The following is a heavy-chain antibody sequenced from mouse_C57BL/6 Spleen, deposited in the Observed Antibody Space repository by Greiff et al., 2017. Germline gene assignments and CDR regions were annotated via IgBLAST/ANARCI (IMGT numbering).Heavy chain of an antibody. CDR3: TDYGSNYGTY. CDR2: IRDKANNHAT. D-gene: IGHD1-1*01. CDR1: GFTFSDAW. Sequence: EVMLVESGGGLVQPGGSMKLSCAASGFTFSDAWMDWVRQSPEKGLEWVAEIRDKANNHATYYAESVKGRFTISRDDSKSSVYLQMNSLRAEDTGSYYCTDYGSNYGTYWGQGTLVTVSA. J-gene: IGHJ3*01. V-gene: IGHV6-6*01.